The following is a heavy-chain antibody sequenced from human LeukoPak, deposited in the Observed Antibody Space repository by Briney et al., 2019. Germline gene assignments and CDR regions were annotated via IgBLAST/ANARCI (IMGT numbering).Heavy chain of an antibody. CDR3: AKDSWWSCEY. D-gene: IGHD2-15*01. Sequence: PGGSLRLSCATSGFTFSSFAMNWVRQAPGKGLEWVANIRPDGNSKSYADSVKGRFTISRDNSKSTLNLQMNSVRPEDTAVYYCAKDSWWSCEYWGQGTLVTVSS. J-gene: IGHJ4*02. CDR1: GFTFSSFA. CDR2: IRPDGNSK. V-gene: IGHV3-30*02.